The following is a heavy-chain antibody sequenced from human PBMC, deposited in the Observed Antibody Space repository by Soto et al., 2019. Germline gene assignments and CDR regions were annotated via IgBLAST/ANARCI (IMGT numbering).Heavy chain of an antibody. Sequence: GGSLRLSCAASGFTFSSYSMNWVRQAPGKGLEWVSSISSSSSYIYYADSVKGRFTISRDNAKNSLYLQMNSLRAEDTAVYYCAREIGGDYVDAFDIWGQGTMVTVSS. CDR2: ISSSSSYI. CDR1: GFTFSSYS. J-gene: IGHJ3*02. CDR3: AREIGGDYVDAFDI. V-gene: IGHV3-21*01. D-gene: IGHD4-17*01.